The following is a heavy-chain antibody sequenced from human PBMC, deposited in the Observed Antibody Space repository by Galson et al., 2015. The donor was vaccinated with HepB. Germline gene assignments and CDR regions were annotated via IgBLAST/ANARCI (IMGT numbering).Heavy chain of an antibody. J-gene: IGHJ6*02. CDR3: ARGGYYDFWSGYVEYYYYGMDV. D-gene: IGHD3-3*01. Sequence: SVKVSCKASGYTFTSYAMHWVRQAPGQRLEWMGWINAGNGNTKYSQKFQGRVTITRDTSASTAYMELSSLRSEDTAVYYCARGGYYDFWSGYVEYYYYGMDVWGQGTTVTVSS. CDR1: GYTFTSYA. CDR2: INAGNGNT. V-gene: IGHV1-3*01.